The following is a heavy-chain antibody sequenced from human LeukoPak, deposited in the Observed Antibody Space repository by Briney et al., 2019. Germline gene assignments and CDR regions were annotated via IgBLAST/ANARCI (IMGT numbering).Heavy chain of an antibody. CDR2: ISYDGSNK. J-gene: IGHJ1*01. CDR3: AKAIYSGSYYGLYFQH. CDR1: GFTFSTYG. Sequence: GGSLRLSCAASGFTFSTYGIHWVRQAPGKGLEWVAVISYDGSNKYYADSVKGRFTISRDNSKNTLYLQMNSLRAEDTAVYYCAKAIYSGSYYGLYFQHWGQGTLVTVSS. V-gene: IGHV3-30*18. D-gene: IGHD1-26*01.